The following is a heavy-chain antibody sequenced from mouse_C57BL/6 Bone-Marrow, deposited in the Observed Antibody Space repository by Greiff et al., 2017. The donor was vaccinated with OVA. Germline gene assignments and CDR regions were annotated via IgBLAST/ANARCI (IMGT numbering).Heavy chain of an antibody. CDR3: TSDGNFDY. J-gene: IGHJ2*01. V-gene: IGHV14-4*01. CDR2: IDPENGDT. CDR1: GFNIKDDY. D-gene: IGHD2-1*01. Sequence: VQLQQSGAELVRPGASVKLSCTASGFNIKDDYMHWVKQRPEQGLEWIGWIDPENGDTEYASKFQGKATITADTSSNTAYLQLSSLTSEDTAVYYCTSDGNFDYRGNGTTLTVSS.